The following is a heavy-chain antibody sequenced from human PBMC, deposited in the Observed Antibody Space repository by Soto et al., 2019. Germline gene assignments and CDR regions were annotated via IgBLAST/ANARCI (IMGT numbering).Heavy chain of an antibody. D-gene: IGHD3-10*01. J-gene: IGHJ6*04. CDR3: AIGVWVGESMSYYYGRDG. CDR2: INHSGST. Sequence: PSETLSLTCAVYGGSFSGYYWSWLLQPPGKGLEWIGEINHSGSTNYNPSRKSRVTMSVDTSTNQFSLKLSSLTATCTAVYSCAIGVWVGESMSYYYGRDGWDKGTTVT. V-gene: IGHV4-34*01. CDR1: GGSFSGYY.